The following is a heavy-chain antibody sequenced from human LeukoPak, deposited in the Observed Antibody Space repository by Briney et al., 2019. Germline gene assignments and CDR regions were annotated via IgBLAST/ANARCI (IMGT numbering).Heavy chain of an antibody. CDR3: ATEQQLARFDY. V-gene: IGHV3-30*02. CDR2: IQFDESNR. J-gene: IGHJ4*02. D-gene: IGHD6-13*01. Sequence: GGSLRLSCAAFGFIFNSFGMHWVRQAPGKGLEWVTFIQFDESNRYYADSVKGRFTISRDNSKNTLYLQMNSLRAEDTAVYYCATEQQLARFDYWGQGTLVTVSS. CDR1: GFIFNSFG.